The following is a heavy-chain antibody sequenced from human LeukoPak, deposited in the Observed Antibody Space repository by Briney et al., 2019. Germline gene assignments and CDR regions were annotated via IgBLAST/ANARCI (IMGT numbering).Heavy chain of an antibody. CDR1: GYSFTSYW. J-gene: IGHJ6*02. D-gene: IGHD1-14*01. V-gene: IGHV5-51*07. CDR3: ARSGTTGDYYYGMDV. Sequence: GESLKISCKGSGYSFTSYWIGWVHQMPGKGLERMGIICPGDSDTRYSPSFQGQVTISADKSISTAYLQWSSLKASDTAMYYCARSGTTGDYYYGMDVWGQGTTVTVSS. CDR2: ICPGDSDT.